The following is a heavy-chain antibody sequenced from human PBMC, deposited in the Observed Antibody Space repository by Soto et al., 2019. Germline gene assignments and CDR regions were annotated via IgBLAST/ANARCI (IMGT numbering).Heavy chain of an antibody. CDR2: VHGGGST. Sequence: VQLVESGGGLTQPGGSLRLSCAASGFTVSNNHMTWVRQAAGKGLELVSFVHGGGSTSYADSVKGRFTISRANSKNTPYLQMDSLRAKDTAIYYCAGRLTTAASLDYWGRGTLVTVSS. CDR1: GFTVSNNH. J-gene: IGHJ4*02. CDR3: AGRLTTAASLDY. V-gene: IGHV3-53*01. D-gene: IGHD3-16*01.